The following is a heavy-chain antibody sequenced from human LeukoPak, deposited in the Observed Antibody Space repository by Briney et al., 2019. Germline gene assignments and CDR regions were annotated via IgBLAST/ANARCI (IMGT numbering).Heavy chain of an antibody. CDR1: GGSFSGYY. D-gene: IGHD6-13*01. CDR3: ARVWYSSSWCRAYYYYYMDV. Sequence: SETLSLTCAVYGGSFSGYYWSWIRQPPGKGLEWIGEINHSGSTNYNPSLKSRVTISVDTSKNQFSLKLSSVTAADTAVYYCARVWYSSSWCRAYYYYYMDVWGKGTTVTVSS. J-gene: IGHJ6*03. V-gene: IGHV4-34*01. CDR2: INHSGST.